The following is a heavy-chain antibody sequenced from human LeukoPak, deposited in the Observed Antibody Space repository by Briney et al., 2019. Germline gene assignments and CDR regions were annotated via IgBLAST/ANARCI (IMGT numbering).Heavy chain of an antibody. Sequence: SETLFLTCTVSGGSINNYYWSWIRQPPGKGLEWIGYIYYSGSTYYNPSLKSRVTISVDTSKNQFSLKLSSVTAADTAVYYCARSPFAYDFWSGYYPLDYWGQGTLVTVSS. CDR3: ARSPFAYDFWSGYYPLDY. J-gene: IGHJ4*02. CDR1: GGSINNYY. V-gene: IGHV4-59*04. D-gene: IGHD3-3*01. CDR2: IYYSGST.